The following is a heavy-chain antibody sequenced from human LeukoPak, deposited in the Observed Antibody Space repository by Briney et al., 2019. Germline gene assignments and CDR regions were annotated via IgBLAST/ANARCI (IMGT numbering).Heavy chain of an antibody. V-gene: IGHV3-7*03. Sequence: PGGSLRLSCETSGFSFSTYWMSWVRQPPGKGLEWVANIRQDGSEKYYVDSVKGRFTISRDIAKQSVFLQMNSLRAEDTAVYYCARHGSITMVRGRLRYYYMDVWGKGTTVTISS. CDR1: GFSFSTYW. CDR2: IRQDGSEK. CDR3: ARHGSITMVRGRLRYYYMDV. D-gene: IGHD3-10*01. J-gene: IGHJ6*03.